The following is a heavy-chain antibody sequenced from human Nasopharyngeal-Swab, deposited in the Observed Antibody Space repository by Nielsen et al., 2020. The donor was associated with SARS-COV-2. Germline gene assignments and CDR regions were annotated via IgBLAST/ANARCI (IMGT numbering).Heavy chain of an antibody. J-gene: IGHJ4*02. CDR2: IYYSGSA. CDR1: GGSISSGDYY. CDR3: ARLFHDSSGYYYGFDY. Sequence: SETLSLTCTVSGGSISSGDYYWSWIRQHPGKGLEWIGYIYYSGSAYYNPSLKSRVIMSVDTSTNQFSLKLSSVTAADTAVYYCARLFHDSSGYYYGFDYWGQGILVTVSS. D-gene: IGHD3-22*01. V-gene: IGHV4-31*03.